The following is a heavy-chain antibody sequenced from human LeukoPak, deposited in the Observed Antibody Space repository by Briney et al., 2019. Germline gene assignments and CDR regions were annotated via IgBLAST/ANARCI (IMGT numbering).Heavy chain of an antibody. J-gene: IGHJ5*02. CDR1: GGTFSSYA. CDR2: LNPSGGST. CDR3: ARADIAAAGKTDWFDR. Sequence: GASVKVSCKASGGTFSSYAISWVRQAPGQGREWMGILNPSGGSTSYAQKFQGRVTMTRDTSTSTVYMELSSLRSEDTGVNYCARADIAAAGKTDWFDRWGQGTLVTVSS. V-gene: IGHV1-46*01. D-gene: IGHD6-13*01.